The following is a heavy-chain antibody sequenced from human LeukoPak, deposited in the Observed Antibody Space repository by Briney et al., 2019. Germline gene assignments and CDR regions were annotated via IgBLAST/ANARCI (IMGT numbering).Heavy chain of an antibody. CDR2: ISGSGGST. CDR1: GFTVSSNY. D-gene: IGHD3-9*01. J-gene: IGHJ5*02. V-gene: IGHV3-23*01. Sequence: GGSLRLSCAASGFTVSSNYMSWVRQAPGKGLEWVLAISGSGGSTYYADSVKGRFTISRDTSKNTLYQQMNSLRAEDTAVYYYARYFDWLLFGWFDPWGQGTLVTVSS. CDR3: ARYFDWLLFGWFDP.